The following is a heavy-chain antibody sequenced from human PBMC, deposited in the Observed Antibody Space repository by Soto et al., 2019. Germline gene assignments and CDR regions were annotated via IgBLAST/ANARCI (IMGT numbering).Heavy chain of an antibody. Sequence: QVQLVESGGGVVQPGRSLRLSCAASGFTFSSYGMHWVRQAPGKGLEWVAVISYDGSNKYYADSVKDRFTISRDNSKNTLYLQMNSLRAEDTAVYYCAKAGPPIVVVQHLFDYWGQGTLVTVSS. D-gene: IGHD2-2*01. CDR2: ISYDGSNK. J-gene: IGHJ4*02. CDR1: GFTFSSYG. CDR3: AKAGPPIVVVQHLFDY. V-gene: IGHV3-30*18.